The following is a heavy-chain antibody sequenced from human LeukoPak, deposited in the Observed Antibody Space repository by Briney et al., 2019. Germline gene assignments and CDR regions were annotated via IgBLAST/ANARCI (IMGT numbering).Heavy chain of an antibody. V-gene: IGHV4-31*03. CDR1: GVSISSGGYY. CDR2: IYYSGST. CDR3: ARVERDRGYSYGYDY. D-gene: IGHD5-18*01. J-gene: IGHJ4*02. Sequence: SQTLSLTCTVSGVSISSGGYYWSWIRQHPGKGLEWIGYIYYSGSTYYNPSLKSRVTISVDASKNQFSLKLSSVTAADTAVYYCARVERDRGYSYGYDYWGQGTLVTVSS.